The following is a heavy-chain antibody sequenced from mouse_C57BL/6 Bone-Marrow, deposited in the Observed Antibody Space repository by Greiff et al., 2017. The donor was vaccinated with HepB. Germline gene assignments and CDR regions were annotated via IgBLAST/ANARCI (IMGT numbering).Heavy chain of an antibody. CDR3: AREEGMITTGYYFDY. CDR1: GYTFTDYY. Sequence: VQLQQSGPELVKPGASVKISCKASGYTFTDYYMNWVKQSHGKSLEWIGDINPNNGGTSYNQKFKCKATLTVDKSSSTAYMELRSLTSEDSAVYYCAREEGMITTGYYFDYWGQGTTLTVSS. CDR2: INPNNGGT. D-gene: IGHD2-4*01. V-gene: IGHV1-26*01. J-gene: IGHJ2*01.